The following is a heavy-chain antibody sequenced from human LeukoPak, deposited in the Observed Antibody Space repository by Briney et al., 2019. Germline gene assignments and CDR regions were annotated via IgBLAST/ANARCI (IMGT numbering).Heavy chain of an antibody. CDR3: ATLGEDNTDTPFDY. D-gene: IGHD3-16*01. J-gene: IGHJ4*02. CDR2: INPTTGGT. V-gene: IGHV1-2*06. Sequence: ASVKVSCKTSGYTFIDYYIHWVRQAPGQGLEWMGRINPTTGGTDYAQKFRGKVSMTRDTSISTAYMELGRLRSDDTAVYYCATLGEDNTDTPFDYWDQGTLVTVSS. CDR1: GYTFIDYY.